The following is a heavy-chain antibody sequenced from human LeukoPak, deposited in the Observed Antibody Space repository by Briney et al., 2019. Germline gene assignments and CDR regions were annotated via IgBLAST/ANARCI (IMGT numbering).Heavy chain of an antibody. V-gene: IGHV2-70*01. CDR2: IRWDDNK. D-gene: IGHD4-17*01. CDR1: GFSLSTSGMC. J-gene: IGHJ4*02. CDR3: ARMMYGDFVDYFDY. Sequence: SGPALAKPTQTLTLTCTFSGFSLSTSGMCVSWIRQPPGKALEWLALIRWDDNKYYSTSLKTRLTISKDTSKNQVVLTMTNMDPVDTATYYCARMMYGDFVDYFDYWGQGTLVTVSS.